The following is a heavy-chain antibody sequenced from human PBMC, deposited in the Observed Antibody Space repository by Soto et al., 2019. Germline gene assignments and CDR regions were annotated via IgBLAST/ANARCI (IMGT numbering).Heavy chain of an antibody. CDR2: ISGSGDDT. J-gene: IGHJ4*02. CDR1: GFTFSSYA. CDR3: SKDRGHSSTWRFDY. V-gene: IGHV3-23*01. Sequence: AGGSLRLSCAASGFTFSSYAMSWVRQAPGKGLEWVSGISGSGDDTYNVDYVKGRFTISRDNSKNTLYLQMNSLRAEDTAVYYCSKDRGHSSTWRFDYWGQGTLVTVSS. D-gene: IGHD6-13*01.